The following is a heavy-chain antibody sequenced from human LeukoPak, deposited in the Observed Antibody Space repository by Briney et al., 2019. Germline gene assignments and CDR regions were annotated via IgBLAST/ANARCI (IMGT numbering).Heavy chain of an antibody. D-gene: IGHD2-2*01. J-gene: IGHJ4*02. CDR1: GFILSSYA. CDR3: AGEPIVTAGIVGYY. Sequence: PGRSLRLSCAASGFILSSYAMHWVRQAPGKGLEWVAVIWNDGNNNYYADSVKGRVTISRDNAKNSLYLQMNSLRAEDTAVYYCAGEPIVTAGIVGYYWGQGTLATVSS. CDR2: IWNDGNNN. V-gene: IGHV3-33*01.